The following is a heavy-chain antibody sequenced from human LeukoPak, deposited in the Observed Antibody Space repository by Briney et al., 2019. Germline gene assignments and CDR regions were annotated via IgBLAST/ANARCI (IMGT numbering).Heavy chain of an antibody. J-gene: IGHJ2*01. CDR2: INPNSGGT. CDR1: GYTFTGYY. D-gene: IGHD4/OR15-4a*01. CDR3: ARDPYGAWYFDL. Sequence: ASVKVSCKASGYTFTGYYMHWVRQAPGQGLEWMGWINPNSGGTNYAQKFQGRVTMTRDTSISTAYMELSRLRSDDTAVYYWARDPYGAWYFDLWGRGTLVTVSS. V-gene: IGHV1-2*02.